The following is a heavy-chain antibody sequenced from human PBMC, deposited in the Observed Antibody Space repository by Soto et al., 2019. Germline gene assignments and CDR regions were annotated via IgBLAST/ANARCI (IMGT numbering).Heavy chain of an antibody. D-gene: IGHD4-4*01. CDR2: ISGSGGST. CDR3: AKDRKWLQQLDRSGFDY. CDR1: GFTVSSYA. Sequence: GGSLRLSCAASGFTVSSYAMSWVRQAPGKGLEWVSAISGSGGSTYYADSVKGRFTISRDNSKNTLYLQMNSLRAEDTAVYYCAKDRKWLQQLDRSGFDYWGQGTLVTVSS. J-gene: IGHJ4*02. V-gene: IGHV3-23*01.